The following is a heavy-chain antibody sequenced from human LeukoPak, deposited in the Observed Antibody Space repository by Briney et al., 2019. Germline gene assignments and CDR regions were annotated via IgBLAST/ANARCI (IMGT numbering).Heavy chain of an antibody. V-gene: IGHV3-30*18. D-gene: IGHD3-10*01. CDR3: AKGTGPLDY. Sequence: GGSLRLSCAASGFTFSSYGMHWVRQAPGKGLKWVAVISYDGSNKYYADSVKGRFTISRDNSKNTLYLQMNSLRAEDTAVYYCAKGTGPLDYWGQGTLVTVSS. CDR2: ISYDGSNK. J-gene: IGHJ4*02. CDR1: GFTFSSYG.